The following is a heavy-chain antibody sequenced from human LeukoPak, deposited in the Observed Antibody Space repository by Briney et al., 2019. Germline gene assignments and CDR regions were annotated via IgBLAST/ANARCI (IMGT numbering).Heavy chain of an antibody. CDR1: RFTFRSYA. V-gene: IGHV3-23*01. D-gene: IGHD3-10*01. CDR3: ARDLGGSGNYYPYFDC. Sequence: GGSLRLSCAASRFTFRSYAMNWVPQAPGKGLEWVSVISGSGGSTSYADSVKGRFTISRDNSKTTLYLQMNSLRAEATAVYYCARDLGGSGNYYPYFDCWGQGTLVTVSS. CDR2: ISGSGGST. J-gene: IGHJ4*02.